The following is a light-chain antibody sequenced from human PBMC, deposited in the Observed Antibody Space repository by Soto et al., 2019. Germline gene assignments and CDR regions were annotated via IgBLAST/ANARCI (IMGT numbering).Light chain of an antibody. V-gene: IGLV3-1*01. J-gene: IGLJ1*01. CDR1: KLGDKY. CDR2: QDS. CDR3: QAWDSSTEV. Sequence: SYDLRQPPSVSVSPGQTASITCSGDKLGDKYACWYQQKPGQSPVLVIYQDSKRPSGIPERFSGSNSGNTATLTVSGTQAMDEADYYCQAWDSSTEVFGTGTKVTV.